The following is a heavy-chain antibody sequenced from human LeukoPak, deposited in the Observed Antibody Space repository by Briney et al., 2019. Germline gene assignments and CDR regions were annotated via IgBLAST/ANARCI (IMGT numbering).Heavy chain of an antibody. CDR3: ARGRSNYYGMDV. CDR1: DGSINSYY. D-gene: IGHD1-26*01. V-gene: IGHV4-59*01. Sequence: SETLSPTCSVSDGSINSYYWNWIRRPPGKGLEWSGYIYYNGNTDYSPSLKSRVTMSVDTSKNLFSLKVSSVTAADTAVYYCARGRSNYYGMDVWGQGTTVTVSS. J-gene: IGHJ6*02. CDR2: IYYNGNT.